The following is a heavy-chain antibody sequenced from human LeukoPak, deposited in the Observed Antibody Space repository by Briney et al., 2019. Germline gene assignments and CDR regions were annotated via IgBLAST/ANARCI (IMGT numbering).Heavy chain of an antibody. J-gene: IGHJ4*02. D-gene: IGHD2-2*01. Sequence: PSETLSLTCAVYGGSFSGYYWSWIRQPPGKGLEWIGEINHSGSTNYNPSLKRRVTISVDTSKNQFSLKLSSVTAADTAVYYCARGARSYCSSTSCYRALDYWGQGTLVTVSS. CDR3: ARGARSYCSSTSCYRALDY. CDR2: INHSGST. V-gene: IGHV4-34*01. CDR1: GGSFSGYY.